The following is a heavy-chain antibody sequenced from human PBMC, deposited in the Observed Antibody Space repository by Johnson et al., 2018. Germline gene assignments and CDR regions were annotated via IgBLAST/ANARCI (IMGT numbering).Heavy chain of an antibody. J-gene: IGHJ6*03. D-gene: IGHD2-21*02. CDR2: IKTDGSEV. Sequence: VQLVESGGGLVQPGGSLRLSCAVSGFSFSSSWMSWVRQAPGKGLEWVANIKTDGSEVYYVDSVKGRFTISRDNAKNSMYLQMNSLRAEDTAVYYCAKVGGNLVTAHTPFMTYYYYMDVWGKGTTVIVSS. V-gene: IGHV3-7*01. CDR3: AKVGGNLVTAHTPFMTYYYYMDV. CDR1: GFSFSSSW.